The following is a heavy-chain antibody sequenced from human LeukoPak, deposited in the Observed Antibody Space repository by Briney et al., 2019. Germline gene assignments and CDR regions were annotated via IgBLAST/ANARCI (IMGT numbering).Heavy chain of an antibody. V-gene: IGHV3-74*01. CDR3: VRDWDHYDFDS. CDR2: INPAGNYA. J-gene: IGHJ5*01. Sequence: GGSLRLSCAASGFTFSNYWIHWVRQSPGKGLVWVSRINPAGNYANYADSVKGRFTISRDNAKNTVYLQMNSLRAEDTALFYCVRDWDHYDFDSWGQGTLVTVSS. CDR1: GFTFSNYW. D-gene: IGHD3-3*01.